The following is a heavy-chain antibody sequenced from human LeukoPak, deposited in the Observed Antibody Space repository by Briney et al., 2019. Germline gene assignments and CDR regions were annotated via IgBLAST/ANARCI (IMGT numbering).Heavy chain of an antibody. CDR1: GYTFSSDG. V-gene: IGHV1-18*01. J-gene: IGHJ4*02. CDR2: ISSYNGNT. D-gene: IGHD4-11*01. Sequence: GASVKVSCKASGYTFSSDGISWVRQAPGQGLEWMGWISSYNGNTKYAEKLQGRVTMTTDTSTSTAYMELKSLRSEDTAVYFCARVGTTGATADNWGQGTLVTVSS. CDR3: ARVGTTGATADN.